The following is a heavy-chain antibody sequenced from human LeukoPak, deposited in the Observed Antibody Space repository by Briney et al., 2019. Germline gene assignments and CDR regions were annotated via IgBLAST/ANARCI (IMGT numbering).Heavy chain of an antibody. D-gene: IGHD6-13*01. V-gene: IGHV1-24*01. J-gene: IGHJ5*02. Sequence: SVKVSWKVSGYTLSELSMHWVRQAPGKGLEWMGGFEPEDGEKIYAQKFQGRVTMTEVTSTDTAYMELCSLRSEDTAVYYCATLGRSSWYPISWRQGTQVTDSS. CDR3: ATLGRSSWYPIS. CDR2: FEPEDGEK. CDR1: GYTLSELS.